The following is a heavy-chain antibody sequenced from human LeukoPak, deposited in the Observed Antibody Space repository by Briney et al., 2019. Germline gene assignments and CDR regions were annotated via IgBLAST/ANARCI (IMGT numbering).Heavy chain of an antibody. D-gene: IGHD2-2*01. V-gene: IGHV3-7*01. CDR1: GFTFSGYW. J-gene: IGHJ6*03. CDR2: IKQDGSEK. CDR3: ARMVFPYCTSTRCSDYYYYYMDV. Sequence: GGSLRLSCAAPGFTFSGYWMSWVRQAPGKGLEWVANIKQDGSEKYYVDSVKGRFTISRDNAKNSLYLHMNSLRAEDTAVYYCARMVFPYCTSTRCSDYYYYYMDVWGKGTTVTVS.